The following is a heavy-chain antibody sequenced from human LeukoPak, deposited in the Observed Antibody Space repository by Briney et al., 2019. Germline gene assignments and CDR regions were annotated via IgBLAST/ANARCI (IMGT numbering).Heavy chain of an antibody. CDR3: AKSPGYSGSYPAFDY. V-gene: IGHV3-23*01. CDR2: ISGSGDST. J-gene: IGHJ4*02. Sequence: GGSLRLSCVASGFTFSNYGMSWVRQAPGKGLEWVSSISGSGDSTYYADSVKGRFTISRDNSKNTVYLQMNSLRAEDTAIYYCAKSPGYSGSYPAFDYWGQGALVTVSS. CDR1: GFTFSNYG. D-gene: IGHD1-26*01.